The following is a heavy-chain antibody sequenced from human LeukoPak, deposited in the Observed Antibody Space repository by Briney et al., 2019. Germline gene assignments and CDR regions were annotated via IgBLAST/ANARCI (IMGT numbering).Heavy chain of an antibody. CDR2: ISTYNGDT. CDR1: GYTFTSFS. D-gene: IGHD1-1*01. J-gene: IGHJ4*02. V-gene: IGHV1-18*01. CDR3: ARGRLDRYGIDY. Sequence: ASVKVSCKASGYTFTSFSISWVRQAPGQGLEWMGWISTYNGDTDYAQKVQGRVTMTTDTSTSTAYMELRSLTSDDTAVYYCARGRLDRYGIDYWGQGTLVTVSS.